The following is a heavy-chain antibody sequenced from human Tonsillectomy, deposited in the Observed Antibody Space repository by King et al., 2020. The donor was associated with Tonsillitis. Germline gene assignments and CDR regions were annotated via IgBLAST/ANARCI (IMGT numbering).Heavy chain of an antibody. CDR2: IKQEGSEK. D-gene: IGHD5-12*01. Sequence: VQLVESGGGLVQPGGSLRLSCAASGFTFSSYWMSWVRQAPRKGLEWVANIKQEGSEKNYVDSVKGRFTISRDNAKNSLYLQMNSLRAEDTAVYYCARGSGYSGYNPFWGQGTLVTVSS. CDR3: ARGSGYSGYNPF. CDR1: GFTFSSYW. J-gene: IGHJ4*02. V-gene: IGHV3-7*01.